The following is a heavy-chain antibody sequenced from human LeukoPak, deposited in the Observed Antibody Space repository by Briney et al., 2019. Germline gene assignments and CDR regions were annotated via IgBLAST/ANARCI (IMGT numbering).Heavy chain of an antibody. CDR3: ARALDYGDSLTLGY. V-gene: IGHV1-2*04. J-gene: IGHJ4*02. CDR2: INPNSGGT. CDR1: GYTFTGYY. D-gene: IGHD4-17*01. Sequence: ASVKVSCKASGYTFTGYYMHWVRQALGQGLEWMGWINPNSGGTNYAQKFQGWVTMTRDTSISTAYMELSRLRSDDTAVYYCARALDYGDSLTLGYWGQGTLVTVSS.